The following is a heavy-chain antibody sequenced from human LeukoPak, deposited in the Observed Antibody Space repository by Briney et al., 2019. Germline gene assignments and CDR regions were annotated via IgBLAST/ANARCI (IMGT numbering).Heavy chain of an antibody. CDR1: GFTFEDYT. CDR3: AKERSAFFDY. Sequence: GGSLRLSCAASGFTFEDYTMHWVRHSPGKGLEWVSLISWHGVTTYYADSMKGRFTISRDNSKNSLYLQMNSLTTEDSAWYYCAKERSAFFDYWGQGTLVTVSS. V-gene: IGHV3-43*01. J-gene: IGHJ4*02. CDR2: ISWHGVTT. D-gene: IGHD3-3*01.